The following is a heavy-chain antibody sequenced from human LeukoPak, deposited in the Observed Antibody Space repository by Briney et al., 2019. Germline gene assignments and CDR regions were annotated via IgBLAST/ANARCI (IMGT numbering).Heavy chain of an antibody. Sequence: PGGSLRLSCAASGFTFSSYEMNWARQAPGKGLEWVSYISSSGSTIYYADSVKGRFTISRDNAKNSLYLQMNSLRAEDTAVYYCARDNGYCSSTSCSGYYYGMDVWGKGTTVTVSS. V-gene: IGHV3-48*03. J-gene: IGHJ6*04. CDR3: ARDNGYCSSTSCSGYYYGMDV. CDR1: GFTFSSYE. D-gene: IGHD2-2*03. CDR2: ISSSGSTI.